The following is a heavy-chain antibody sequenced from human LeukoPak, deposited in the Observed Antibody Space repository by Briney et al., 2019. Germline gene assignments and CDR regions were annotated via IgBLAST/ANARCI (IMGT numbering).Heavy chain of an antibody. J-gene: IGHJ4*02. V-gene: IGHV1-46*01. D-gene: IGHD3-9*01. CDR2: INPSSGTT. Sequence: ASVKVSCKASGYKFTNYYMHWVRQAPGQGLEWMGLINPSSGTTTYAQRFQVRVTMTRDTSTSTVYMELRSLTSEDTAVYYCARTFRDFDNLADYWGQGIQVTVSS. CDR1: GYKFTNYY. CDR3: ARTFRDFDNLADY.